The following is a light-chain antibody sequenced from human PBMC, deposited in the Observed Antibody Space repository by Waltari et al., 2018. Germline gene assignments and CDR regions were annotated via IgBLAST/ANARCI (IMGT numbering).Light chain of an antibody. J-gene: IGLJ2*01. V-gene: IGLV2-14*03. CDR2: DVR. CDR1: SSDVGGYNY. CDR3: SSFTTSSTVV. Sequence: QSALTQPASVSGSPGQSITISCTGTSSDVGGYNYVSWYQHHPGKVPKLIIFDVRKRPSGFSNRFSGSKSGNTASLTVSGLQTEDEADYYCSSFTTSSTVVFGGGTKLTVL.